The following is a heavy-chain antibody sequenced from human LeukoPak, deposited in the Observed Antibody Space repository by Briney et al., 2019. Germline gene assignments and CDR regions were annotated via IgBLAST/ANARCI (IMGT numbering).Heavy chain of an antibody. J-gene: IGHJ4*02. D-gene: IGHD3-22*01. CDR1: GFTFSSYD. CDR2: IGTAGDT. V-gene: IGHV3-13*01. Sequence: GGSLRLSCAASGFTFSSYDMHWVRQATGKGLEWVSAIGTAGDTYYPGSVKGRFTISRENAKNSLYLQMNSLRAGGTAVYYCARSLRYYYDSSGYYYYFDYWGQGTLVTVSS. CDR3: ARSLRYYYDSSGYYYYFDY.